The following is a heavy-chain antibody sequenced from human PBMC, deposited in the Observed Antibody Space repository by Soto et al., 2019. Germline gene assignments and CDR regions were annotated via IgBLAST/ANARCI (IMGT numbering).Heavy chain of an antibody. V-gene: IGHV1-3*01. CDR2: INAGNGNT. Sequence: ASVKVSCKASGYTFTSYAMHWVRQAPGQRLEWMGWINAGNGNTKYSQKFQGRVTITRDTSASTAYMELSSLSSEDTAVYYCARGSYYYDSSGYYALGYYGMDVWGQGTTVTVSS. CDR3: ARGSYYYDSSGYYALGYYGMDV. CDR1: GYTFTSYA. D-gene: IGHD3-22*01. J-gene: IGHJ6*02.